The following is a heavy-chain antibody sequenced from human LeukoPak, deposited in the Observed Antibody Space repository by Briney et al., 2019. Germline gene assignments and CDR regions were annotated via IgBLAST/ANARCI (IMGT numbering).Heavy chain of an antibody. CDR3: ARAAAGLFNYYFDY. J-gene: IGHJ4*02. CDR1: GFTVSSNY. Sequence: GGSLRLSCAASGFTVSSNYMSWVRQAPGKGLEWVSVIYSGGSTYYADSVKGRFTISRDNSKNTLYLQMNSLKTEDTAVYYCARAAAGLFNYYFDYWGQGTLVTVSS. D-gene: IGHD6-13*01. CDR2: IYSGGST. V-gene: IGHV3-53*01.